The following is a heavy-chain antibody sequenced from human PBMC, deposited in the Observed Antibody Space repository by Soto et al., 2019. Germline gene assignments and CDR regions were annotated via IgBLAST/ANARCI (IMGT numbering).Heavy chain of an antibody. Sequence: QVQLVQSGAEVKKPGASVKVSCKASGYTFTSYAMHWVRQAPGQRLEWMGWINAGNGNTKYSKKFQGRVTITRDTSASTAYMELSSLRSEDTAVYYCARPLGYCSSTICPPGPWGQGTLVTVSS. V-gene: IGHV1-3*01. D-gene: IGHD2-2*01. CDR2: INAGNGNT. J-gene: IGHJ5*02. CDR1: GYTFTSYA. CDR3: ARPLGYCSSTICPPGP.